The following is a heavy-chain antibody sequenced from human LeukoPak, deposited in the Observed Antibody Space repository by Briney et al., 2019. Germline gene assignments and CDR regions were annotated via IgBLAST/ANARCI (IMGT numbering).Heavy chain of an antibody. Sequence: SETLSLTCTVSGGSISSYYWSWIRQPPGKGLEWIGYIYYSGSTNYNPSLKSRVTISVDTSKNQFSLKLSSVTAADTAVYYCARVSGRSSYYYYYYMDVWGKGTTVTISS. V-gene: IGHV4-59*01. CDR3: ARVSGRSSYYYYYYMDV. D-gene: IGHD6-6*01. J-gene: IGHJ6*03. CDR2: IYYSGST. CDR1: GGSISSYY.